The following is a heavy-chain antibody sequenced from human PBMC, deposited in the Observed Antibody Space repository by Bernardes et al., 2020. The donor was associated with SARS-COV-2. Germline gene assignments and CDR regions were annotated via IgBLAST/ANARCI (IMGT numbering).Heavy chain of an antibody. J-gene: IGHJ4*02. CDR1: TDSFTSSTYY. CDR2: IYYNGRT. Sequence: SETLSLTCSVSTDSFTSSTYYWGWIRQPPGKGLEWIGSIYYNGRTYYNPSLKSRVTISVDTSQFSLKLSSVTPADTAVYYCARGFAYDVWCGNIAQHYFDNWVQGTLITVSS. D-gene: IGHD3-3*01. V-gene: IGHV4-39*07. CDR3: ARGFAYDVWCGNIAQHYFDN.